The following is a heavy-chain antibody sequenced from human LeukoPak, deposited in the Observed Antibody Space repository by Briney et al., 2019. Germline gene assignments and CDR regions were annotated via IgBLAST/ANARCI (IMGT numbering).Heavy chain of an antibody. J-gene: IGHJ4*02. CDR3: ARAAYGSGSYDVDY. D-gene: IGHD3-10*01. CDR2: IYHSGST. Sequence: KPSETLSLTCAVSGYSISSGYCWGWIRQPPGKGLEWIGSIYHSGSTYYNPSLKSRVTISVDTSKNQFSLKLSSVTAADTAVYYCARAAYGSGSYDVDYWGQGTLVTVSS. CDR1: GYSISSGYC. V-gene: IGHV4-38-2*01.